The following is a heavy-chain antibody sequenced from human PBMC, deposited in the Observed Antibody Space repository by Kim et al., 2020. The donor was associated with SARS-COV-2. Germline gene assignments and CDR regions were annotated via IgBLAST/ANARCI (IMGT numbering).Heavy chain of an antibody. CDR3: ARGGGSGIAAAGTSRFYWFDP. CDR2: IGTAGET. D-gene: IGHD6-13*01. J-gene: IGHJ5*02. Sequence: GGSLRLSCAASGFTFSSYDMHWVRQATGKGLEWVSAIGTAGETYYPGSVKGRFTISRENAKNSLDLQMNSLRAGDTAVYYCARGGGSGIAAAGTSRFYWFDPWGEGTLVTVSS. CDR1: GFTFSSYD. V-gene: IGHV3-13*04.